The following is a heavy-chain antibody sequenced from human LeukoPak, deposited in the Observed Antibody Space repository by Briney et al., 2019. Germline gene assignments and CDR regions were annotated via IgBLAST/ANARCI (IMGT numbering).Heavy chain of an antibody. D-gene: IGHD3-3*01. J-gene: IGHJ3*02. Sequence: GGSLRLSCATSGFTFSRYWMSWVRQAPGKGLEWVANMNEDGSKKFYGDSVKGRFTISRDNAKNSLYLQMNSLRDEDTAVYYCAREVSYDFWSGYYKDGVRHAFDIWGQGTMVTVSS. V-gene: IGHV3-7*01. CDR1: GFTFSRYW. CDR3: AREVSYDFWSGYYKDGVRHAFDI. CDR2: MNEDGSKK.